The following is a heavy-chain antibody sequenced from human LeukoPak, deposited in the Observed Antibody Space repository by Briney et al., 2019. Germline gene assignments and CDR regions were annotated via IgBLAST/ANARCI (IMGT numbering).Heavy chain of an antibody. J-gene: IGHJ4*02. CDR2: IHAGGKT. V-gene: IGHV3-53*04. CDR3: AREARDYYDSSGYSYYFDY. Sequence: GGSLRLSCAASAFTVSDNYMAWVRQAPGKGLEWVSVIHAGGKTLYADSVQGRFTVSRHNSENTVYLQMNSLRPEDTAVYYCAREARDYYDSSGYSYYFDYWGQGTLVTVSS. CDR1: AFTVSDNY. D-gene: IGHD3-22*01.